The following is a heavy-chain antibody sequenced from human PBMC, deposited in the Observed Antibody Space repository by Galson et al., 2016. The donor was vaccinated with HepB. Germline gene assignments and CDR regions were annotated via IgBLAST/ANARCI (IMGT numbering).Heavy chain of an antibody. CDR3: ARGGTPYDFWTTGAFDI. D-gene: IGHD3-3*01. Sequence: SLRLSCAASGFTFSSYAMHWVRQAPGKGLEWVALTSYDGSNKYYADSVKGRFTLSRDNSKNTLYLQMNSLRAEDTAVYYCARGGTPYDFWTTGAFDIWGQGTMVTVSS. CDR2: TSYDGSNK. J-gene: IGHJ3*02. V-gene: IGHV3-30-3*01. CDR1: GFTFSSYA.